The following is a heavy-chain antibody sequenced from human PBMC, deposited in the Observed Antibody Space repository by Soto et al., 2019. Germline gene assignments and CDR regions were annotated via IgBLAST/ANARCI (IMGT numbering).Heavy chain of an antibody. CDR1: GYTFTKYT. CDR2: VSAGDGHT. J-gene: IGHJ4*02. V-gene: IGHV1-3*01. Sequence: ASVKFSCKASGYTFTKYTLHWVRQAPGQSLEWMGWVSAGDGHTKYSQNLQGRVAITWDTSASTAYMEMISLRSEDTALYYCARDREYYGSGTYYDLEFWGQGSLVTVSS. CDR3: ARDREYYGSGTYYDLEF. D-gene: IGHD3-10*01.